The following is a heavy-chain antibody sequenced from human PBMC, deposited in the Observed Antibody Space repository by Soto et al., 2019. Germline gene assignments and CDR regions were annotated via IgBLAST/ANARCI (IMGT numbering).Heavy chain of an antibody. CDR3: ARDRGVYSSSSPRYYYYGMDV. CDR1: GGSVSSGSYY. J-gene: IGHJ6*02. CDR2: IYYSGST. Sequence: SETLSLTCTVSGGSVSSGSYYWSWIRQPPGKGLEWIVYIYYSGSTNYNPSLKSRVTISVDTSKNQFSLKLSSVTAADTAVYYCARDRGVYSSSSPRYYYYGMDVWGQGTTVTVSS. D-gene: IGHD6-6*01. V-gene: IGHV4-61*01.